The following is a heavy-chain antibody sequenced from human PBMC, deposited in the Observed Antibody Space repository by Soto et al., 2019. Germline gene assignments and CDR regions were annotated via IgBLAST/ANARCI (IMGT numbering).Heavy chain of an antibody. V-gene: IGHV1-8*01. D-gene: IGHD3-10*01. J-gene: IGHJ6*02. CDR2: MNPNSGNT. CDR3: ARGLLGYGSGIYYYYGMDV. CDR1: GYTFTSYD. Sequence: QVQLVQSGAEVKKPGASVKVSCKASGYTFTSYDINWVRQATGQGLEWMGWMNPNSGNTGYAQKFQGRVTMTRNTSISTAYMELSSLRSEDTAVYYCARGLLGYGSGIYYYYGMDVWGQGTTVTVS.